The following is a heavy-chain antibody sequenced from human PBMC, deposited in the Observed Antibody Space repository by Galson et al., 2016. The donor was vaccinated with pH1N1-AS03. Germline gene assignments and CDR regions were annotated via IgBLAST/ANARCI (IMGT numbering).Heavy chain of an antibody. Sequence: SVKVSCKASGYIFTGFYVHWVRQAPGQGLEWMGWINPNNGVTNYAQKFQAWVTMTRDTSSTTAHMEVSGLKSDDTAVYYCARDPRGPCTSTTCATAYYFVMDVWGQGTTVIVSS. V-gene: IGHV1-2*04. CDR3: ARDPRGPCTSTTCATAYYFVMDV. J-gene: IGHJ6*02. D-gene: IGHD2/OR15-2a*01. CDR2: INPNNGVT. CDR1: GYIFTGFY.